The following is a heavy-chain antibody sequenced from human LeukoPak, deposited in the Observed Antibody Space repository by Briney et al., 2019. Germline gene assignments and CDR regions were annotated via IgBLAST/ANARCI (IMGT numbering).Heavy chain of an antibody. Sequence: PGGSLRLSCAASGFTFSSYSMNWVRQAPGKGLEWVSYISSSSSIINYADSVKGRFTISRDNAKNSLYLQMNSLRAGDTAVYYCASVRGKTTAGTIDYWGQGTLVTVSS. V-gene: IGHV3-48*01. D-gene: IGHD6-13*01. CDR3: ASVRGKTTAGTIDY. CDR2: ISSSSSII. J-gene: IGHJ4*02. CDR1: GFTFSSYS.